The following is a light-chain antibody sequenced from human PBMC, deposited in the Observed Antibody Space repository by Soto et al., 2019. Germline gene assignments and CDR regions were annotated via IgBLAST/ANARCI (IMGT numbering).Light chain of an antibody. CDR3: LSFTTDWTHV. CDR2: EVS. Sequence: QSVLTQPASVSGSPGQSITISCTGSSSDIGAYNYVSWFQQYPGKAPKLIISEVSNRPSGVSNRFSGSKSGTADSLTISGIQTEDEADYFCLSFTTDWTHVFAKGTKVTVL. J-gene: IGLJ1*01. CDR1: SSDIGAYNY. V-gene: IGLV2-14*01.